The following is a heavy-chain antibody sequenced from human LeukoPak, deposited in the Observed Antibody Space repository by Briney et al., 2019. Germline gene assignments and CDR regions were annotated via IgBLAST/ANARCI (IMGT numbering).Heavy chain of an antibody. CDR2: IYYTGST. J-gene: IGHJ3*02. CDR1: GGSLSSSSYY. D-gene: IGHD6-19*01. Sequence: SETLSLTCTVSGGSLSSSSYYWGWIRQPPGKGLEWIGSIYYTGSTYYNPSLRSRITISVDTSKNQFSLKLNFVTAADTAVYYCARHPRAEVADPGAPHISGQGTMVPVSS. CDR3: ARHPRAEVADPGAPHI. V-gene: IGHV4-39*01.